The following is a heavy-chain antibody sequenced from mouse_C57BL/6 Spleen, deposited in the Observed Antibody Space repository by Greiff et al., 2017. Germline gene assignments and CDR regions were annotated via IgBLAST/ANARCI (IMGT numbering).Heavy chain of an antibody. V-gene: IGHV1-53*01. CDR2: INPSNGGT. J-gene: IGHJ1*03. Sequence: VQLQQPGTELVKPGASVKLSCKASGYTFTSYWMHWVKQRPGQGLEWIGNINPSNGGTNYNAKFQSKATLTVDNSSSTAYMQLSSLTSEAAAVYYCARGGDWYFDVWGTGTTVTVSS. CDR3: ARGGDWYFDV. CDR1: GYTFTSYW.